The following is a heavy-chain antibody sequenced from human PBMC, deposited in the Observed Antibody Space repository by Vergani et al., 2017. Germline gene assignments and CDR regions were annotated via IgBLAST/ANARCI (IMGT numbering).Heavy chain of an antibody. D-gene: IGHD5-18*01. V-gene: IGHV1-69*02. Sequence: QVQLVQSGAEVKKPGSSVKVSCKASGGTFSSYTISWVRQAPGQGLEWMGRIIPILGIANYAQKFQGRVTITADKSTSTAYMELSSLRSEDTAVYYCAGGGYSYGYYDNYWGQGTLVTVSS. CDR2: IIPILGIA. J-gene: IGHJ4*02. CDR3: AGGGYSYGYYDNY. CDR1: GGTFSSYT.